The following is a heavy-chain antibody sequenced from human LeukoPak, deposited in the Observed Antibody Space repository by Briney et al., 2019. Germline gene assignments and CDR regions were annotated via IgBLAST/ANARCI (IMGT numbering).Heavy chain of an antibody. Sequence: GGSLRLSCAASRFTFSSYSMNWVRQAPGKGLEWVSSISSSSSYIYYADSVKGRFTISGDNAKNSLHLQMNSLKTEDTAVYYCAREGKRITLVRGVLTPIGYYYMDVWGKGTTVTVSS. CDR1: RFTFSSYS. CDR3: AREGKRITLVRGVLTPIGYYYMDV. V-gene: IGHV3-21*04. J-gene: IGHJ6*03. D-gene: IGHD3-10*01. CDR2: ISSSSSYI.